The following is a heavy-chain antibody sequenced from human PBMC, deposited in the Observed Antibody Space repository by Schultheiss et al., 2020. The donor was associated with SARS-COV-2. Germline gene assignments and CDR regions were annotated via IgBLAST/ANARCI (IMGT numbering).Heavy chain of an antibody. D-gene: IGHD6-19*01. CDR2: IYYSGST. Sequence: SETLSLTCAVYGGSFSGYYWSWIRQPPGKGLEWIGYIYYSGSTYYNPSLKSRVTISVDTSKNQFSLKLSSVTAADTAVYYCARAEGATYSNGWYKYNYGMDVWGQGTTVTVSS. CDR3: ARAEGATYSNGWYKYNYGMDV. V-gene: IGHV4-34*09. J-gene: IGHJ6*02. CDR1: GGSFSGYY.